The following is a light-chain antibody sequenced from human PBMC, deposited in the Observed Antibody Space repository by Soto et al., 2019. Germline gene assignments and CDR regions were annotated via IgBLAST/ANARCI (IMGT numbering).Light chain of an antibody. CDR2: GAS. J-gene: IGKJ1*01. V-gene: IGKV3-20*01. CDR1: QSVSSSY. CDR3: QQYGTSPA. Sequence: ETVLTQSPGTLSLSPGERATLSCRASQSVSSSYLAWYQQKPGQAPRLLIYGASSRATGIPDRFSGSGCGTDFTLTISRLEPEDFAVYYCQQYGTSPAFGQGTKVDIK.